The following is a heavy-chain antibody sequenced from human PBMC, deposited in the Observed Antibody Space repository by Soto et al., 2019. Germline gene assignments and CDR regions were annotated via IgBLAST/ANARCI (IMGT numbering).Heavy chain of an antibody. V-gene: IGHV4-31*03. CDR2: IYYSGST. Sequence: QVQLQESGPGLVKPSQTLSLTCTVSGGSISSGGYYWSWIRQHPGKGLEWIGYIYYSGSTYYNPSLKRRVTISVDTSKNQFSLKLSSVTAADTAVYYCARDRESYYGSGSHFDYWGQGTLVTVSS. CDR1: GGSISSGGYY. D-gene: IGHD3-10*01. CDR3: ARDRESYYGSGSHFDY. J-gene: IGHJ4*02.